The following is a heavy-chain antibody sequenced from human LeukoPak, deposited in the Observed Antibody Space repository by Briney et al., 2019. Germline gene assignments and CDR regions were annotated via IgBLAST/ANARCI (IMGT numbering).Heavy chain of an antibody. CDR2: ISISSSYT. J-gene: IGHJ4*02. D-gene: IGHD3-22*01. Sequence: GGPLRLSCAVSGFTFSDYYMSWIRQAPGKGLEWVSYISISSSYTKYADSVKGRFTISRDNAKKSLYLQMNSLRADDSAVYYCARDRAPSGFYLGDFYYWGQGALVTVSS. V-gene: IGHV3-11*05. CDR3: ARDRAPSGFYLGDFYY. CDR1: GFTFSDYY.